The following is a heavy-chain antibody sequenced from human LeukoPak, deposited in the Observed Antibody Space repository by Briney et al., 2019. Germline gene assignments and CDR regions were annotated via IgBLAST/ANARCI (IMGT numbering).Heavy chain of an antibody. Sequence: GASVKVSCKASGGTFSSYAISWVRQAPGQGLEWMGRIIPILGIANYAQKFQGRVTITADKSTSTAYMELSSLRSEDTAVYYCARDHVVRGVIIPDAFDIWGQGTMVTVSS. V-gene: IGHV1-69*04. CDR3: ARDHVVRGVIIPDAFDI. J-gene: IGHJ3*02. D-gene: IGHD3-10*01. CDR1: GGTFSSYA. CDR2: IIPILGIA.